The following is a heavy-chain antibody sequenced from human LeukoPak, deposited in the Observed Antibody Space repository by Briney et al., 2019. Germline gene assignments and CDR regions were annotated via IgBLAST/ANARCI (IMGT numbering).Heavy chain of an antibody. CDR3: ARDLTYYDFWSGYPSWFDP. Sequence: GGSLRLSCAASGFTFSSYWMSWVRQAPGKGLEWVANIKQDGSEKYYVDSVKGRFTISRDNAKNSLYLQMNSLRAEDTAVYYCARDLTYYDFWSGYPSWFDPWGQGTLVSVSS. CDR2: IKQDGSEK. J-gene: IGHJ5*02. D-gene: IGHD3-3*01. V-gene: IGHV3-7*01. CDR1: GFTFSSYW.